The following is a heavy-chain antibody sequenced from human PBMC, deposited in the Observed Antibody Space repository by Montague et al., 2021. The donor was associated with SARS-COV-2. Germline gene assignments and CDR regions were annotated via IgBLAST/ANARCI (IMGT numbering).Heavy chain of an antibody. Sequence: SETLSLTCTVSGGSISSYYWGWIRQPRGKGLEWIGYIYYSGSTNXSPSRKSRVTISVDTSKNQFSLKLSSVTAADTAVYYCARGSGWMGNAFDIWGQGTMVTVSS. CDR2: IYYSGST. D-gene: IGHD6-19*01. CDR3: ARGSGWMGNAFDI. V-gene: IGHV4-59*01. CDR1: GGSISSYY. J-gene: IGHJ3*02.